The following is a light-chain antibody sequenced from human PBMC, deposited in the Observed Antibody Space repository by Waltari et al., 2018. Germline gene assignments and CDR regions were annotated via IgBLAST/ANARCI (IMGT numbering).Light chain of an antibody. CDR2: AAS. CDR3: QQYANSPRT. V-gene: IGKV3-20*01. J-gene: IGKJ1*01. CDR1: QSVSSY. Sequence: DIVLTQSPATLSLSPGERATLPCRASQSVSSYLAWYQQKPGQAPRLLIYAASSRDTGVTDRFSGSGSGTEFTLTISRVEPEDFAVYYCQQYANSPRTFGQGTKVEIK.